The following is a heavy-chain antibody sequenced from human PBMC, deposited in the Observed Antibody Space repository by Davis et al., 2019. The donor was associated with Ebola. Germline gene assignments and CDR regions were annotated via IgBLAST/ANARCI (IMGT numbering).Heavy chain of an antibody. CDR3: TRDRLNYSGYDEY. Sequence: GESLKISFAASGFTFSSYGMHWVRQAPGKGLEWVAVISYDGSNKYYADSVKGRFTISRDNSKSTVYLQMNSLRAEDTAVYYCTRDRLNYSGYDEYWGQGTRVTVSS. CDR1: GFTFSSYG. J-gene: IGHJ4*02. V-gene: IGHV3-30*03. D-gene: IGHD5-12*01. CDR2: ISYDGSNK.